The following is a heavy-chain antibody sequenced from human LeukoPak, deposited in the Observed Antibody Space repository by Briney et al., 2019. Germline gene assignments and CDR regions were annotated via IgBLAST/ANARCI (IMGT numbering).Heavy chain of an antibody. Sequence: GGSLRLSSAASGFIYISYSVNRVRQAPGKGLEWVAVISYDGSNKYYADSVKDRFTISIDNSKNTLYLQMNSLRAEDTAVYYCATKNSNSLMGVFDTWGQGTIVTVSS. CDR2: ISYDGSNK. CDR3: ATKNSNSLMGVFDT. V-gene: IGHV3-30*04. J-gene: IGHJ3*01. D-gene: IGHD1-7*01. CDR1: GFIYISYS.